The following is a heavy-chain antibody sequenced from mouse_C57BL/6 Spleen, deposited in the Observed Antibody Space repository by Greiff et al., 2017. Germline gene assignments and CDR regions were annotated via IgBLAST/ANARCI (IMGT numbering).Heavy chain of an antibody. Sequence: EVKLMESGEGLVKPGGSLKLSCAASGFTFSSYAMSWVRQTPEKRLEWVAYISSGGDYIYYADTVKGRFTISRDNAKNTLFLQMTSLRSEDTAMYYCARRGIYDYEGFAYWGQGTLVTVSA. CDR1: GFTFSSYA. CDR3: ARRGIYDYEGFAY. D-gene: IGHD2-4*01. J-gene: IGHJ3*01. V-gene: IGHV5S21*01. CDR2: ISSGGDYI.